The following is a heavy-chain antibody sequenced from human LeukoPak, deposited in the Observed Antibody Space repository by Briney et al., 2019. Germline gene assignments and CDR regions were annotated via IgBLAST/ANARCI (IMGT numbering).Heavy chain of an antibody. CDR2: IYYSGST. J-gene: IGHJ6*03. V-gene: IGHV4-59*01. Sequence: SETLSLTCTVSGRSISSYYWSWVRQPPGKGPEWLGYIYYSGSTNYNPSLKSPVTISVYTSKNQFSLKLSSVSAADTAVYYCAREDYYMDDWGKGTTVTVSS. CDR1: GRSISSYY. CDR3: AREDYYMDD.